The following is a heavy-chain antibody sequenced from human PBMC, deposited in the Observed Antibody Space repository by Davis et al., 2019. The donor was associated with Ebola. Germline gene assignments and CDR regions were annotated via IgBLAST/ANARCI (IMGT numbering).Heavy chain of an antibody. V-gene: IGHV3-66*01. CDR3: AKDRGAVALES. D-gene: IGHD6-19*01. Sequence: GGSLRLSCAASGITVSSNYMSWVRQSPGKGLEWVSVIYSGGSTYYADSVKGRFTISRDTSKNTLYLQMNSLRAEDTAVYFCAKDRGAVALESWGQGTLVTVSS. CDR1: GITVSSNY. CDR2: IYSGGST. J-gene: IGHJ4*02.